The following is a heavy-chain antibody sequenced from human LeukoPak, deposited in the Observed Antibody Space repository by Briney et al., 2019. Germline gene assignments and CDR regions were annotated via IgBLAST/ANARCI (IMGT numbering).Heavy chain of an antibody. CDR3: ARLITIFGVVIRGYFDY. Sequence: GESLKISCKGSGYSFTGYWIGWVRQMPGKGLEWMGIIYPGDSDTRYSPSFQGQVTISADKSISTAYLQWSSLKASDTAMYYCARLITIFGVVIRGYFDYWGQGTLVTVSS. CDR2: IYPGDSDT. CDR1: GYSFTGYW. D-gene: IGHD3-3*01. J-gene: IGHJ4*02. V-gene: IGHV5-51*01.